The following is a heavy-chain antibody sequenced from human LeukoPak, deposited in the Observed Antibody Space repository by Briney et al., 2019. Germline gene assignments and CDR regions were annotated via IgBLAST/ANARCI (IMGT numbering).Heavy chain of an antibody. D-gene: IGHD2/OR15-2a*01. CDR1: GFTFSSYA. V-gene: IGHV3-23*01. Sequence: GGSLRLSCAASGFTFSSYAMSWVRQAPGKGLEWVSAISGSGGSTYYADSVKGRFTISRDNAKNSLYLEMKSLRAEDTAVYYCARDNMGFDYWGQGTLVTVYS. CDR3: ARDNMGFDY. CDR2: ISGSGGST. J-gene: IGHJ4*02.